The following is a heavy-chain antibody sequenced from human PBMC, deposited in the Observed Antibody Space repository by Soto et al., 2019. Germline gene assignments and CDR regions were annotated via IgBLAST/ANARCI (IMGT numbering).Heavy chain of an antibody. CDR3: ARAGPITMVRGSGMDV. J-gene: IGHJ6*02. CDR2: IIPILGIA. D-gene: IGHD3-10*01. CDR1: GGTFSSYT. V-gene: IGHV1-69*02. Sequence: QVQLVQSGAEVKKPGSSVKVSCKASGGTFSSYTISWVRQAPGQGLEWMGRIIPILGIANYAQKFQGRVTITADKSTSTDYMELSSLRSEDTAVYYCARAGPITMVRGSGMDVWGQGTTVTVSS.